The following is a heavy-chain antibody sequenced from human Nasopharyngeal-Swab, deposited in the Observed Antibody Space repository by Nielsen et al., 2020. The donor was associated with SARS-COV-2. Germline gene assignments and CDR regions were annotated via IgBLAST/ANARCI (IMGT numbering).Heavy chain of an antibody. Sequence: SETLSLTCTVSGGSISSDGYYWSWIRQHPGKGLEWIGYIYYSGSTYYNPSLKSRVTISVDTSKNQFSLKLSSVTAADTAVYYCARDPVYDYVWGSYRIDAFDIWGQGTMVTVSS. J-gene: IGHJ3*02. CDR3: ARDPVYDYVWGSYRIDAFDI. D-gene: IGHD3-16*02. V-gene: IGHV4-31*03. CDR2: IYYSGST. CDR1: GGSISSDGYY.